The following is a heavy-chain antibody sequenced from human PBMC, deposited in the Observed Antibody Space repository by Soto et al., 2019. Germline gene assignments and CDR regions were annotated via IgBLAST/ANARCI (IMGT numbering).Heavy chain of an antibody. Sequence: ASVTVSCKASVFSFIGYYIHWLRQAPGQGLEWMGCINAHSCGTEYAQKFQGRVTLTRDTSIATAYLTLTSLTSDDAVLYYCAKHLTGRLAYWLDPWGQGTQVTVSS. V-gene: IGHV1-2*02. CDR3: AKHLTGRLAYWLDP. J-gene: IGHJ5*02. CDR2: INAHSCGT. CDR1: VFSFIGYY. D-gene: IGHD6-25*01.